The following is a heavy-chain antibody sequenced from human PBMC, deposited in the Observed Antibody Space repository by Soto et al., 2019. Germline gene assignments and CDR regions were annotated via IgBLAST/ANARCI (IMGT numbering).Heavy chain of an antibody. D-gene: IGHD5-12*01. Sequence: QVQLVQSGAEVQEPGASVTVSCRASGDRFTDYYMHWVRQAPGQGLEWMGWINPNSGVTKYAQKFQGWVTKTRDTSIRTVYMQLSRLRFDDTAIYYCARESGGATATLDYYYFYMDVWGTGTTVTVSS. CDR3: ARESGGATATLDYYYFYMDV. CDR2: INPNSGVT. V-gene: IGHV1-2*04. CDR1: GDRFTDYY. J-gene: IGHJ6*03.